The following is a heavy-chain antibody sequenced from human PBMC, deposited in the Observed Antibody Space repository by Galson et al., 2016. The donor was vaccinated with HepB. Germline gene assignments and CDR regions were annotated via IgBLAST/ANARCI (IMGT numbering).Heavy chain of an antibody. CDR3: ARDPGPIYFDN. Sequence: SVKVSCKASGYNFTNYYIHWVRQAPGHGLEWMGVINPNGGRTSYAVKFQGRVALTWDTSTHTVFMELSSLRSEDTAVFFCARDPGPIYFDNWGQGTLVTVSS. CDR1: GYNFTNYY. CDR2: INPNGGRT. V-gene: IGHV1-46*01. J-gene: IGHJ4*02.